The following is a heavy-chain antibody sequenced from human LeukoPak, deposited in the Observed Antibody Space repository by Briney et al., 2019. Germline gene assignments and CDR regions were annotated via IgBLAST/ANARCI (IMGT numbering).Heavy chain of an antibody. J-gene: IGHJ5*02. Sequence: PSETLSLTCAVYGGSLSGYYWSWIRQPPGKGLEWIGEINHSGSTNYNPSLKSRVTISVDTSKNQFSLNLISVTAADTAVYYCARRGGQWLKLAWFDPWGQGTLVTVSS. V-gene: IGHV4-34*01. CDR3: ARRGGQWLKLAWFDP. D-gene: IGHD6-19*01. CDR1: GGSLSGYY. CDR2: INHSGST.